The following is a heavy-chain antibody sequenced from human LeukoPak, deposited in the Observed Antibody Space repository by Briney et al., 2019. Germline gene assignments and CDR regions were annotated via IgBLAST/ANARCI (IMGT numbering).Heavy chain of an antibody. CDR1: GFTFSSYS. CDR3: ARERGYSGYEFDY. V-gene: IGHV4-34*01. Sequence: GSLRLSCAASGFTFSSYSMNWVRQPPGKGLEWIGEINHSGSTNYNPSLKSRVTISVDTSKNQFSLKLSSVTAADTAVYYCARERGYSGYEFDYWGQGTLVTVSS. J-gene: IGHJ4*02. D-gene: IGHD5-12*01. CDR2: INHSGST.